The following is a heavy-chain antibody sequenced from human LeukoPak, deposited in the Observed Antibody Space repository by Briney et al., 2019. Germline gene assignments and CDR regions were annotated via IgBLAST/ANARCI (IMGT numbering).Heavy chain of an antibody. D-gene: IGHD3-22*01. CDR1: GFTFSSYS. Sequence: GGSLRLSCAASGFTFSSYSMNWVRQAPGKGLEWVANIKQDGSEKYYVDSVKGRFTISRDNAKNSLYLQMNSLRAEDTAVYYCARVPYYYDSSGYYYYFDYWGQGTLVTVSS. V-gene: IGHV3-7*01. CDR3: ARVPYYYDSSGYYYYFDY. J-gene: IGHJ4*02. CDR2: IKQDGSEK.